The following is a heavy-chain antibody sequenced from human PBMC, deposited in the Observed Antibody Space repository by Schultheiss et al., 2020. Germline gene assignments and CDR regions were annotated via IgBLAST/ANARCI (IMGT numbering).Heavy chain of an antibody. D-gene: IGHD4-23*01. Sequence: SVKVSCKASGYTFTGYYMHWVRQAPGQGLEWMGRIIPILGIANYAQKFQGRVTITADESTSTAYMELSRLRSDDTAVYYCARDYGGQSGWFDPWGQGTLVTVSS. CDR2: IIPILGIA. CDR1: GYTFTGYY. J-gene: IGHJ5*02. V-gene: IGHV1-69*04. CDR3: ARDYGGQSGWFDP.